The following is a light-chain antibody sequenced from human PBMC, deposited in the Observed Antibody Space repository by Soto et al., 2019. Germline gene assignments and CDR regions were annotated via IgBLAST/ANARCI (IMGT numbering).Light chain of an antibody. CDR3: PQYYLYWT. V-gene: IGKV1-5*03. CDR1: QNINSW. J-gene: IGKJ1*01. Sequence: DIQMTQSPSTLSASVGDRVTITCRASQNINSWLAWYQQKPGKAPKVLIYKASNLETAVPSRFSGSGSGTEFTLTISSLQPDDFATYYYPQYYLYWTFGQGTKVEIK. CDR2: KAS.